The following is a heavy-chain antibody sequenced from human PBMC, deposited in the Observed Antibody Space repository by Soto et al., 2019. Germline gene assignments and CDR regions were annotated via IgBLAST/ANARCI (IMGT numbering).Heavy chain of an antibody. D-gene: IGHD2-2*01. Sequence: GGSLRLSCAASGFTFSSYAMHWVRQAPGKGLEWVAVISYDGSNKYYADSVKGRFTISRDNSKNTLYLQMNSLRAEDTAVYYCAREHLAPGYCSSTSCSGGWFDPWGQGTLVTVSS. J-gene: IGHJ5*02. CDR3: AREHLAPGYCSSTSCSGGWFDP. CDR1: GFTFSSYA. V-gene: IGHV3-30-3*01. CDR2: ISYDGSNK.